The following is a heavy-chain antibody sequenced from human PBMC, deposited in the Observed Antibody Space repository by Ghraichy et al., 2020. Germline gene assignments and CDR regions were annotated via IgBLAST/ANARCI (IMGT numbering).Heavy chain of an antibody. J-gene: IGHJ4*02. Sequence: GGSLRLSCAASGFTFSSYWMSWVRQAPGKGLEWVANIKQDGSDKYYVDSVKGRFTISRDNAKNSLYLQMNSLRAEDTAVYYCARGYYYDSSDIDYWGQGTLVTVSS. CDR1: GFTFSSYW. D-gene: IGHD3-22*01. V-gene: IGHV3-7*03. CDR3: ARGYYYDSSDIDY. CDR2: IKQDGSDK.